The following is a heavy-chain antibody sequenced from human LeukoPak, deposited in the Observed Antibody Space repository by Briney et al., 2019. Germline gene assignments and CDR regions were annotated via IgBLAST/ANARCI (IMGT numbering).Heavy chain of an antibody. J-gene: IGHJ5*02. V-gene: IGHV4-39*01. D-gene: IGHD2-21*02. Sequence: SETLSLTCSVSGGSISSSSSYWGWIRQPPGKGLEWIGSIYYSGSTYYNPSLKSRVTISVDTSKNQFSLKLSSVTAADTAVYYCARPHGDCYTCWFDPWGQGTLVTVSS. CDR1: GGSISSSSSY. CDR3: ARPHGDCYTCWFDP. CDR2: IYYSGST.